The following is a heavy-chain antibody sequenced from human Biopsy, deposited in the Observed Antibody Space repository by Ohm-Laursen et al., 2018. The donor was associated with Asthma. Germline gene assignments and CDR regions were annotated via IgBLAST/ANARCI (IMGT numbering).Heavy chain of an antibody. J-gene: IGHJ4*02. CDR1: GFTFMTYG. CDR2: GGSYYDGGLK. V-gene: IGHV3-30*19. CDR3: ARDVMEWYLPAFDF. D-gene: IGHD3-3*01. Sequence: SSLRLSCAASGFTFMTYGMHWVRQAPGKGLEWVAVGGSYYDGGLKYYADSVNGRFTVSRDDSKNTLYLQMNSLRPDDTAVYYCARDVMEWYLPAFDFWGQGTLVTVSS.